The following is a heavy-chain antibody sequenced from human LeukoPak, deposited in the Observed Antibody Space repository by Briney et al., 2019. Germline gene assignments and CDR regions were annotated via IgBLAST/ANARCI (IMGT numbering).Heavy chain of an antibody. D-gene: IGHD1-26*01. V-gene: IGHV3-9*01. J-gene: IGHJ3*02. CDR2: ISWNSGNI. CDR3: AKDTRAIVGSAHNAFDI. CDR1: GFSFDDYA. Sequence: GGSLRLSCAASGFSFDDYAMHWVRQAPGKGLEWVSGISWNSGNIGYADSVKGRFTISRDNAKNSLNLQMNSLRAEDTALYYCAKDTRAIVGSAHNAFDIWGQGTMVTVST.